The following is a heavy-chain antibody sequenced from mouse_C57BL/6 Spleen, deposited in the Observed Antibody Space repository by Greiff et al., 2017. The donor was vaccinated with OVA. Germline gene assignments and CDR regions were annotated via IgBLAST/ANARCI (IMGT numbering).Heavy chain of an antibody. J-gene: IGHJ2*01. CDR3: ARGTAQPYFDY. D-gene: IGHD3-2*02. Sequence: VQLQQPGAELVKPGASVKLSCKASGYTFTSYWMQWVKQRPGQGLEWIGEIDPSDSYTNYNQKFKGKATLTVDTSSSTAYMQLSSLTSEDSAVYYCARGTAQPYFDYWGQGTTLTVSS. V-gene: IGHV1-50*01. CDR2: IDPSDSYT. CDR1: GYTFTSYW.